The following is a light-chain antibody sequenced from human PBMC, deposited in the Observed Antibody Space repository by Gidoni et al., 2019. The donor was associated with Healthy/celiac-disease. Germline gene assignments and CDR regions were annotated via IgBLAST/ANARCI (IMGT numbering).Light chain of an antibody. CDR1: SSDVGGYNY. J-gene: IGLJ2*01. Sequence: QPALTPPRPVSGSPGQSVTISCTGTSSDVGGYNYVSWYQQHPGKAPKLMIYDVSKRPSGVPDRFSGSKSGNTASLTISGLQAEDEADYYCCSYAGSGHVVFGGGTKLTVL. CDR2: DVS. V-gene: IGLV2-11*01. CDR3: CSYAGSGHVV.